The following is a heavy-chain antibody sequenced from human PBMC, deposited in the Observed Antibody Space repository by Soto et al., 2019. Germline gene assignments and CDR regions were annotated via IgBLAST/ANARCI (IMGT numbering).Heavy chain of an antibody. CDR2: ISAYNGNT. CDR3: ARDQSGRVGATISLLGFDY. Sequence: QVQLVQSGAEVKKPGASVKVSCKASGYTFTSYGISWVRQAPGQGLEWMGWISAYNGNTNYAKKLQGRVTMTAETSTITAYMEQRSRRSDVTAVYYCARDQSGRVGATISLLGFDYGGQGTLVTVSS. CDR1: GYTFTSYG. V-gene: IGHV1-18*01. D-gene: IGHD1-26*01. J-gene: IGHJ4*02.